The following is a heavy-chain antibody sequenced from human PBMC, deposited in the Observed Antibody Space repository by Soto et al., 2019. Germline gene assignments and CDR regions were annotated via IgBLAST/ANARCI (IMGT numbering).Heavy chain of an antibody. D-gene: IGHD3-16*01. Sequence: XETLSLTCTVSGGSISSSSYYWGWIRQPRGKGLEWIGSIYYSGSTYYNPSLKSRVTISVDTSKNQFSLKLSSVTAADTAVYYCARGLPLRTYYYYGMDVWGQGPTVTVSS. V-gene: IGHV4-39*01. CDR1: GGSISSSSYY. CDR2: IYYSGST. J-gene: IGHJ6*02. CDR3: ARGLPLRTYYYYGMDV.